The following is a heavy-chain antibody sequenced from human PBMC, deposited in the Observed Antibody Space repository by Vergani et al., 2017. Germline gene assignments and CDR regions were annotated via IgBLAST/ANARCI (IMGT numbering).Heavy chain of an antibody. CDR3: ARDLSYSSGWYNYYYYYGMDV. V-gene: IGHV1-69*04. CDR2: IIPILGIA. CDR1: GGTFSSYA. D-gene: IGHD6-19*01. Sequence: QVQLVQSGAEVKKPGSSVKVSCKASGGTFSSYAISWVRQAPGQGLEWMGRIIPILGIANYAQKFQGRVTITADKSTSTAYMELSSLRSEDTAVYYCARDLSYSSGWYNYYYYYGMDVWGQGTTVTVSS. J-gene: IGHJ6*02.